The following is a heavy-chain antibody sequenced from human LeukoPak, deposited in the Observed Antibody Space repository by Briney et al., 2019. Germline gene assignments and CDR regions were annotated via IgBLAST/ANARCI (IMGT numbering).Heavy chain of an antibody. CDR2: INAGNGNT. Sequence: ASVKVSCKASGYTFTSCAMHWVRQAPGQRLEWMGWINAGNGNTKYSQKFQGRVTITRDTSASTAYMELSSLRSEDTAVYYCARSIAATDNTYWGQGTLVTVSS. V-gene: IGHV1-3*01. J-gene: IGHJ4*02. CDR3: ARSIAATDNTY. CDR1: GYTFTSCA. D-gene: IGHD6-13*01.